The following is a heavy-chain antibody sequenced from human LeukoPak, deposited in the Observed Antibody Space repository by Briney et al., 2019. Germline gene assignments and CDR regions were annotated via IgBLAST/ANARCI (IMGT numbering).Heavy chain of an antibody. J-gene: IGHJ4*02. D-gene: IGHD3-22*01. CDR3: ARDTSGYRRGSFDY. CDR2: IYYSGST. V-gene: IGHV4-59*01. Sequence: SETLSLTCTGSGGSINSYYWSWIRQPPGKGLEWIGYIYYSGSTNYNPSLKSRVTISLDTSNNQFSLKLSSVTAADTAVYYCARDTSGYRRGSFDYWGQGTLVTVSS. CDR1: GGSINSYY.